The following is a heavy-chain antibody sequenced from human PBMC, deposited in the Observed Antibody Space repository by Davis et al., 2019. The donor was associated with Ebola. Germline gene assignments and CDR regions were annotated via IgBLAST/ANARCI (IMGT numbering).Heavy chain of an antibody. D-gene: IGHD3-3*01. V-gene: IGHV1-69*13. Sequence: SVKVSCKASGGTFSSYAISWVRQAPGQGLEWMGGIIPIFGTANYAQKFQGRVTITADESTSTAYMELSSLRSEDTAVYYCAREEDDFWTPGAFDIWGQGTMVTVSS. CDR3: AREEDDFWTPGAFDI. CDR1: GGTFSSYA. CDR2: IIPIFGTA. J-gene: IGHJ3*02.